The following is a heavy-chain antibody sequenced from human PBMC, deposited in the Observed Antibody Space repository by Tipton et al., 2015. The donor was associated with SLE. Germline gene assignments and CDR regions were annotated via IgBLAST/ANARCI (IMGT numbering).Heavy chain of an antibody. J-gene: IGHJ4*02. Sequence: TLFLTCAVHGGSFSDYYLNWIRQPPGKGLEWIGEINHSGSTNYNPSLKSRVTISVDTSKNQFSLKLSSVTPADTAVYYCSRGWGSGWGQGTLVTVSS. CDR3: SRGWGSG. CDR2: INHSGST. CDR1: GGSFSDYY. V-gene: IGHV4-34*01. D-gene: IGHD6-19*01.